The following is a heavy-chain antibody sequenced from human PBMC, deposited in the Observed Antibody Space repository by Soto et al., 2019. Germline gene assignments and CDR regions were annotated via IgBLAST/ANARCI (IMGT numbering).Heavy chain of an antibody. J-gene: IGHJ4*02. CDR3: ARDHTPPNYDFWSGSEPGRRGYFDY. D-gene: IGHD3-3*01. V-gene: IGHV1-69*06. CDR1: GGTFSSYA. Sequence: EASVKVSCKASGGTFSSYAISWVRQAPGQGLEWMGGIIPIFGTANYAQKFQGRVTITADKSTSTAYMELSSLRSEDTAVYYCARDHTPPNYDFWSGSEPGRRGYFDYWGQGTLVTVSS. CDR2: IIPIFGTA.